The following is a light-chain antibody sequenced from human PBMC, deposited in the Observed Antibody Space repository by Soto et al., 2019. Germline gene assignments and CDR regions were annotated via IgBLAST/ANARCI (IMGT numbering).Light chain of an antibody. CDR2: GAS. V-gene: IGKV3-20*01. CDR3: QQYGDSPRT. CDR1: QSVSSSY. J-gene: IGKJ5*01. Sequence: PGERATLSCRASQSVSSSYLAWYQQKPGQAPRLLIYGASSRATGIPGRFSGSGSGTDFTLTIAGLEPEDFAVYHCQQYGDSPRTFGQGTRLEI.